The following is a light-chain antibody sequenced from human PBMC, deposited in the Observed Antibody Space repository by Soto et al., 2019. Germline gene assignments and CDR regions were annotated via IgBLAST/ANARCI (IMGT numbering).Light chain of an antibody. Sequence: DIQMSQSPSSLSASVGDTVSITCRAGQTFNNYLNWYQHKPGKVPKLLIYAATALQSGVPSRFSASASGTAFALTIINVQPEDCGTYYCQQSYTSLQTFGQGTKLEI. V-gene: IGKV1-39*01. CDR1: QTFNNY. J-gene: IGKJ2*01. CDR2: AAT. CDR3: QQSYTSLQT.